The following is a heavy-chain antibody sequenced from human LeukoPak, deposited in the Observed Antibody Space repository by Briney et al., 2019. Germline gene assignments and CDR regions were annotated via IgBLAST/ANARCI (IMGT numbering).Heavy chain of an antibody. D-gene: IGHD2-15*01. CDR3: AKDADIVVVVAADFDY. CDR2: ISGSGGST. Sequence: GGSLRLSCAASGFTFSSYAMSWVRQAPGKGLEWVSAISGSGGSTYYADSVKGRFTISRDNSKNTLNLQMNSLRAEDTAVYYCAKDADIVVVVAADFDYWGQGTLVTVSS. CDR1: GFTFSSYA. V-gene: IGHV3-23*01. J-gene: IGHJ4*02.